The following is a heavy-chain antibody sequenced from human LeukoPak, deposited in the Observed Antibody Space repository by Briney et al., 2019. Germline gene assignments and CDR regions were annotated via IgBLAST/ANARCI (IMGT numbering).Heavy chain of an antibody. Sequence: PSETLSLTCTVSGGSVSSGSYYWSWIRQPPGKGLEWIGYIYYSGSTNYNPSLKSRVTISVDTSKNQFSLKLSSVTAADTAVCYCARTAWDYVWGSYRPSHYYFDYWGQGTLVTVSS. CDR2: IYYSGST. J-gene: IGHJ4*02. CDR1: GGSVSSGSYY. D-gene: IGHD3-16*02. V-gene: IGHV4-61*01. CDR3: ARTAWDYVWGSYRPSHYYFDY.